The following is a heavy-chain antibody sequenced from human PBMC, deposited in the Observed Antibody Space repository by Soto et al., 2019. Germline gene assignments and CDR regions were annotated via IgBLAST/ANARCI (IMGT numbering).Heavy chain of an antibody. V-gene: IGHV4-30-4*01. J-gene: IGHJ4*02. Sequence: TSETLSLTCTVSGGSISRGDYYWSWIRQPPGKGLEWIGYIYYSGSTYYNPSLKSRVTISVDTSKNQFSLKLSSVTAADTAVYYCARVLHDFWSGYSGYFDYWGQGTLVTVSS. CDR3: ARVLHDFWSGYSGYFDY. D-gene: IGHD3-3*01. CDR2: IYYSGST. CDR1: GGSISRGDYY.